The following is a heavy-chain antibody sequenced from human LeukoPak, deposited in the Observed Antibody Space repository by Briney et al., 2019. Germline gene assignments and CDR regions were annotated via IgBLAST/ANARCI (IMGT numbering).Heavy chain of an antibody. CDR1: GGSFSGYY. V-gene: IGHV4-34*01. CDR3: ASTERGGYYYYYMDV. CDR2: INHSGST. Sequence: SETLSLTCAVYGGSFSGYYWSWIRQPPGKGLEWIGEINHSGSTNYNPSLKSRVTISVDTSKNQFSLKLSSVTAADTAVYYCASTERGGYYYYYMDVWGKGTTVTVSS. J-gene: IGHJ6*03. D-gene: IGHD1-1*01.